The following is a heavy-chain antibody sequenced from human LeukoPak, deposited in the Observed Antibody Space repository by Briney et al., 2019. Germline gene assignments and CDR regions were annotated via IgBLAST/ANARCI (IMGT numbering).Heavy chain of an antibody. J-gene: IGHJ4*02. Sequence: PGGSLRLSCAVSGITLSNYGTSWVRQAPGKGLEWVAGISDSGGGTKYADSVKGRFTISRDNPKNTLYLQMNSLRAEDTAVYFCAKRGVVIRVILVGFHKEAYYFDSWGQGALVTVSS. V-gene: IGHV3-23*01. CDR1: GITLSNYG. D-gene: IGHD3-22*01. CDR2: ISDSGGGT. CDR3: AKRGVVIRVILVGFHKEAYYFDS.